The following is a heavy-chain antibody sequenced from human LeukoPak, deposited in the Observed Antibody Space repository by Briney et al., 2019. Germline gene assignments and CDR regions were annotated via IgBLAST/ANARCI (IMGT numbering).Heavy chain of an antibody. V-gene: IGHV1-46*01. CDR1: GYTFTSYY. J-gene: IGHJ4*02. D-gene: IGHD2-15*01. CDR2: INPSGGST. Sequence: ASVKVSCKAPGYTFTSYYMHWVRQAPGQGLEWMGIINPSGGSTSYAQKFQGRVTMTRDTSTSTVYMELSSLRSEDTAVYYCARDIKSCSGGSCYSFDYWGQGTLVTVSS. CDR3: ARDIKSCSGGSCYSFDY.